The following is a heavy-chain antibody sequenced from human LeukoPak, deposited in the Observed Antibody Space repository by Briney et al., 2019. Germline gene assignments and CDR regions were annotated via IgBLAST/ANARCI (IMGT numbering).Heavy chain of an antibody. Sequence: PGGSLRLSCVASGFTFSSYAMSWVRQAPGKGLEWVSAISPSGSSPYYADSVKGRFTISRDNSKDTVYLQMNSLRAEDMARYYCAKVDVRGFSYGFDYWGQGTLVTVSS. CDR1: GFTFSSYA. V-gene: IGHV3-23*01. J-gene: IGHJ4*02. CDR3: AKVDVRGFSYGFDY. CDR2: ISPSGSSP. D-gene: IGHD5-18*01.